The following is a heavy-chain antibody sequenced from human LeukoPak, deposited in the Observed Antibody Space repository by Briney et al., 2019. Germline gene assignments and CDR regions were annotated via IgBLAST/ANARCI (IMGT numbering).Heavy chain of an antibody. Sequence: GEPLKTSCKGPGYSFTSYWIGWVRHVHGKGLEYVGIIYPGDSDTRYSPSFQGQVTISADKSISTAYLQWSSLKASDTAMYYCATLVGYGSFFDYWGQGTLVTVSS. CDR1: GYSFTSYW. CDR3: ATLVGYGSFFDY. CDR2: IYPGDSDT. D-gene: IGHD3-10*01. V-gene: IGHV5-51*01. J-gene: IGHJ4*02.